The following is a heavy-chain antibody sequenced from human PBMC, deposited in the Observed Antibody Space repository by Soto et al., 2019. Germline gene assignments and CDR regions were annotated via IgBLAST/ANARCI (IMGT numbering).Heavy chain of an antibody. Sequence: SETLSLTCAVYGGSFSGYYWSWIRQPPGKGLEWIGEINHSGSTNYNPSLKSRVTISVDTSKNQFSLKLSSVTAADTAVYYCARGVPAAMLRYYYYGMDVWGQGTTVTVSS. CDR3: ARGVPAAMLRYYYYGMDV. J-gene: IGHJ6*02. CDR2: INHSGST. D-gene: IGHD2-2*01. CDR1: GGSFSGYY. V-gene: IGHV4-34*01.